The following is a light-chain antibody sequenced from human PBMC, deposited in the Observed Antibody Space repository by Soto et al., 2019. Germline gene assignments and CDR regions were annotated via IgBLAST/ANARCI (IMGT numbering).Light chain of an antibody. J-gene: IGLJ3*02. CDR3: CSYSGVTTVM. CDR2: EVS. CDR1: TSNVGGFNL. Sequence: QSALTQPASVSGSLGQSINISCTGTTSNVGGFNLVSWYQQHRGKAPKVILYEVSRRPSGISDRFSGSKSANTASLTISGLRSEDQHDYYCCSYSGVTTVMFGGGTKVAVL. V-gene: IGLV2-23*02.